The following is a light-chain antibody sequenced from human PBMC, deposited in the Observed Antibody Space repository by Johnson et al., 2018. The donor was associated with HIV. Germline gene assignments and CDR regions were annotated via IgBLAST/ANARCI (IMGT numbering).Light chain of an antibody. CDR3: GTWDNSLSTGAV. J-gene: IGLJ1*01. CDR1: SSNIGNNY. Sequence: QSVLTQPPSVSAAPGQKVTISCSGSSSNIGNNYVSWYQQLPGTAPKLLIYDNNQRPSGIPDRFSGSKSGTSATLGITGLQTGDEADYYCGTWDNSLSTGAVFGTATKVTVL. CDR2: DNN. V-gene: IGLV1-51*01.